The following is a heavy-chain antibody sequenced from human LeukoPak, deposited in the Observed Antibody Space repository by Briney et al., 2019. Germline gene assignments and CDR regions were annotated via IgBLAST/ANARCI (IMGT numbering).Heavy chain of an antibody. J-gene: IGHJ4*02. V-gene: IGHV3-23*01. Sequence: GGSLRLSCAASGFTFSTFSNYGMSWVRQAPGKGLEWVSAISDSGGKTYYAGSMKGRFTISRDNSKNTLYLQMNSLRAEDTAVYYCAKHGSGRYFDYWGQGTLVTVSS. CDR3: AKHGSGRYFDY. D-gene: IGHD6-19*01. CDR2: ISDSGGKT. CDR1: GFTFSTFSNYG.